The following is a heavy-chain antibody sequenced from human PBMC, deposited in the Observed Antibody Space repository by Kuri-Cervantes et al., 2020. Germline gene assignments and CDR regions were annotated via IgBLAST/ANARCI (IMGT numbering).Heavy chain of an antibody. J-gene: IGHJ6*03. Sequence: SQTLSLTCAISGDSVSSNSAAWNWIRQSPSRGLEWLGRTYYRSKWYNDYAVSVKSRITISPDTSKNQFSLQLNSVTPEDTAVYYCARVRHEGFYYYYYMDVWGKGTTVTVSS. CDR3: ARVRHEGFYYYYYMDV. CDR1: GDSVSSNSAA. CDR2: TYYRSKWYN. V-gene: IGHV6-1*01.